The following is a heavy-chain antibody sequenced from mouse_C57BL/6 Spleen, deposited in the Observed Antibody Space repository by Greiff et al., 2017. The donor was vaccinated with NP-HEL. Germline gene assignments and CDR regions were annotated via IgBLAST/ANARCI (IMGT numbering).Heavy chain of an antibody. CDR3: ACDENEGYAMDY. CDR2: ISSGSSTI. CDR1: GFTFSDYG. Sequence: EVQRVESGGGLVKPGGSLKLSCAASGFTFSDYGMHWVRQAPEKGLEWVAYISSGSSTIYYADTVKGRFTISRDNAKNTLFLQMTSLRSEDTALYFCACDENEGYAMDYWGQGTSVTVSS. V-gene: IGHV5-17*01. J-gene: IGHJ4*01.